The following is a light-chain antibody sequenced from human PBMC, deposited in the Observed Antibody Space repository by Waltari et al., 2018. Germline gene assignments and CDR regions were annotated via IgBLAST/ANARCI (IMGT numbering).Light chain of an antibody. V-gene: IGLV1-44*01. CDR2: NNR. CDR1: NSNVGSKT. CDR3: AAWDDILDGYV. J-gene: IGLJ1*01. Sequence: QSVLTQPPSASGTPGQRVTISCSGSNSNVGSKTVTWFQHVPGTAPKLLMYNNRRRPSGVPDRFSGSKSGTSASLAISGLQSADEAEYYCAAWDDILDGYVFGPGTKVTVL.